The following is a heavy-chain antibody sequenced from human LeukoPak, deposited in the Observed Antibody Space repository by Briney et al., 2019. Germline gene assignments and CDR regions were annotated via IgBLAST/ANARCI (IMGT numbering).Heavy chain of an antibody. Sequence: PGGSLRLSCAAPGFTFSSYAMSWVRQAPGKGLEWVSAISGSGGSTYYADSVKGRFTISRDNSKNTLYLQMNSLRAEDTAVYYCAKDHRRDTAMAKPYYWGQGTLVTVSS. CDR1: GFTFSSYA. CDR2: ISGSGGST. CDR3: AKDHRRDTAMAKPYY. J-gene: IGHJ4*02. V-gene: IGHV3-23*01. D-gene: IGHD5-18*01.